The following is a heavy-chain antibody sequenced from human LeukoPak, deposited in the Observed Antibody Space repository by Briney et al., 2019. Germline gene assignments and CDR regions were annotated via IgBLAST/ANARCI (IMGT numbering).Heavy chain of an antibody. D-gene: IGHD6-6*01. CDR2: IWYDGSNK. CDR1: GFTFSSYG. V-gene: IGHV3-33*01. CDR3: AREHIAARTIDY. Sequence: PGGSLRLSCAASGFTFSSYGMHWVRQAPGKGLEWAAVIWYDGSNKYYADSVKDRFTISRDNSKNTLYLQMNSLRAEDTAVYYCAREHIAARTIDYWGQGTLVTVSS. J-gene: IGHJ4*02.